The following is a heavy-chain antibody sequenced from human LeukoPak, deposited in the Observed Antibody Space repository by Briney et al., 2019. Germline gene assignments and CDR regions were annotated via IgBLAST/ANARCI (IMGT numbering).Heavy chain of an antibody. D-gene: IGHD3-9*01. V-gene: IGHV1-58*02. CDR2: IVVGSGNT. CDR1: GFTFTSSA. Sequence: SVKVYCNASGFTFTSSAMQWVRQASGQRLEWIGWIVVGSGNTNYAQKFQEIVTITRDMSTSTAYMELSSLRSEDTAVYYCAAASENLTGYRYYYYYGMDVWGQGATVTVSS. J-gene: IGHJ6*02. CDR3: AAASENLTGYRYYYYYGMDV.